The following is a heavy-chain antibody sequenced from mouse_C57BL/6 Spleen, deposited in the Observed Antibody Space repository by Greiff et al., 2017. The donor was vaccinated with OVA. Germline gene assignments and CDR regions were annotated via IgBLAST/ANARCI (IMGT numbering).Heavy chain of an antibody. CDR2: IHPNSGST. D-gene: IGHD1-1*01. J-gene: IGHJ1*03. V-gene: IGHV1-64*01. CDR3: ARSNYGSSYFDV. CDR1: GYTFTSYW. Sequence: QVQLQQPGAELVKPGASVKSSCKASGYTFTSYWMHWVKQRPGQGLEWIGMIHPNSGSTNYNEKFKSKATLTVDKSSSTAYMQLSSLTSEDSAVYYCARSNYGSSYFDVWGTGTTVTVSS.